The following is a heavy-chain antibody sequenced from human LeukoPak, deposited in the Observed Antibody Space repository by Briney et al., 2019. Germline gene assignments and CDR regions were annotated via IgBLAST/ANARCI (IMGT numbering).Heavy chain of an antibody. Sequence: GRSLRLSCAASGFTFDDYAMHWVRQAPGKGLEWVSGISWNSGSIGYADSVKGRFTISRDNAKNSLYLQMNSLRAEDTALYYCAKDQYGDYVFDYWGQGTLVTVSS. J-gene: IGHJ4*02. CDR2: ISWNSGSI. CDR1: GFTFDDYA. CDR3: AKDQYGDYVFDY. D-gene: IGHD4-17*01. V-gene: IGHV3-9*01.